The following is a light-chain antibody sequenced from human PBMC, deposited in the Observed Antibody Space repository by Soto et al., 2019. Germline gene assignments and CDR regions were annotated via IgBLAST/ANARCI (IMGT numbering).Light chain of an antibody. J-gene: IGLJ3*02. Sequence: QSVLTQSPSASASLGASVKLTCTLSSGHRSYAIAWHQQQPEKGPRYLMKVNSDGTHIKGDGIPARFSGSSSGAERYLTIFSLQSEDEADYYCQTWDTGIGVFGGGTKLTVL. CDR1: SGHRSYA. CDR3: QTWDTGIGV. V-gene: IGLV4-69*02. CDR2: VNSDGTH.